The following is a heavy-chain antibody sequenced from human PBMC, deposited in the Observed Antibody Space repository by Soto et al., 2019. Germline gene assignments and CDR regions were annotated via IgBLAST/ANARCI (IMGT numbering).Heavy chain of an antibody. CDR2: VSGYNDKT. CDR3: ARDFYLVAYFFDY. J-gene: IGHJ4*02. Sequence: QVQLVQSGAELKKPGASVKVSCKASGYTFTNHGISWVRQAPGQGLEWVGWVSGYNDKTKSAQKFRGRVIMTTDTSTNTAYMELRSLRPDDTAVYLCARDFYLVAYFFDYSGQGTLVTVSS. CDR1: GYTFTNHG. D-gene: IGHD2-21*01. V-gene: IGHV1-18*04.